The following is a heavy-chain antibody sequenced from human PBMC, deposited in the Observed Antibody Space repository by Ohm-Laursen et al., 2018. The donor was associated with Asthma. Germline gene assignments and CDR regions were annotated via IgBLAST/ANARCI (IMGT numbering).Heavy chain of an antibody. D-gene: IGHD6-6*01. J-gene: IGHJ5*02. Sequence: SLRLSCAASGFTFSNAWMSWVRQAPGKRLEWVSAISGSGGSTYYADSVKGRFTISRDNSKNTLYLQMNSLRAEDTAVYYCAKDRPVGYGEGWFDPWGQGTPVTVSS. CDR2: ISGSGGST. V-gene: IGHV3-23*01. CDR1: GFTFSNAW. CDR3: AKDRPVGYGEGWFDP.